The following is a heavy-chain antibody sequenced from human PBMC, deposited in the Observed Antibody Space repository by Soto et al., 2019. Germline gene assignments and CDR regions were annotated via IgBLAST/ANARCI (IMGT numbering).Heavy chain of an antibody. CDR2: ISYDGSNK. D-gene: IGHD3-3*01. J-gene: IGHJ6*02. Sequence: GESLKISCAASGFTFSSYAMHWVRQAPGKGLEWVAVISYDGSNKYYADSVKGRFTISRDNSKNTLYLQMNSLRAEDTAVYYCARGTYYDFWSGYYFYYYGMDVWGQGTTVTVSS. CDR3: ARGTYYDFWSGYYFYYYGMDV. V-gene: IGHV3-30-3*01. CDR1: GFTFSSYA.